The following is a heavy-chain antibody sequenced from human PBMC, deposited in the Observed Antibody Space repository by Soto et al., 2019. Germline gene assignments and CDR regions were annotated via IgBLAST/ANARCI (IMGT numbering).Heavy chain of an antibody. CDR3: ANQAHDYGDPRPSYYYYMDV. D-gene: IGHD4-17*01. J-gene: IGHJ6*03. V-gene: IGHV3-30*18. CDR2: ISYDGSNK. CDR1: GFTFSSYG. Sequence: QVQLVGSGGGVVQPGRSLRLSCAASGFTFSSYGMHWVRQAPGKGLEWVAVISYDGSNKYYADSVKGRFTISRDNSKNTLYLQMNRLRAEDTAVYYCANQAHDYGDPRPSYYYYMDVWGKGTTVTVSS.